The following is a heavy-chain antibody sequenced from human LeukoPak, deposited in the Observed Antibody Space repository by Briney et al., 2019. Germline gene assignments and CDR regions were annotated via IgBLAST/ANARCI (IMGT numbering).Heavy chain of an antibody. J-gene: IGHJ6*02. D-gene: IGHD6-19*01. Sequence: SETLSLTCTVSGGSISSYYWSWIRQPPGKGLEWIGYIYYSGSTNYNPSLKSRVTISVDTSKSQFSLKLSSVTAADTAVYYCARDGGWGSPAYYYYGMDVWGQGTTVTVSS. V-gene: IGHV4-59*01. CDR1: GGSISSYY. CDR2: IYYSGST. CDR3: ARDGGWGSPAYYYYGMDV.